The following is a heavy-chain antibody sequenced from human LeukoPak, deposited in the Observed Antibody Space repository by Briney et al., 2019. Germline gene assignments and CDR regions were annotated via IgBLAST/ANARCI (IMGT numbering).Heavy chain of an antibody. CDR1: GFTFSSYA. D-gene: IGHD5-12*01. V-gene: IGHV3-30*14. CDR2: ISYDGSNK. Sequence: GGSLRLSCAASGFTFSSYAMHWVRQAPGKGLEWVAVISYDGSNKYYADSVKGRFTISRDNSKNTLYLQMNSLRAEDTAVYYCARRGYSGYDSDYWGQGTLVTVSS. J-gene: IGHJ4*02. CDR3: ARRGYSGYDSDY.